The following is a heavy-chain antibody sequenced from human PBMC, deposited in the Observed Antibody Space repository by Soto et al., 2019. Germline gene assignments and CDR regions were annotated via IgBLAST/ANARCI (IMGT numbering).Heavy chain of an antibody. V-gene: IGHV1-18*01. J-gene: IGHJ4*02. CDR2: SSALNGFT. CDR3: AATTSIAIGLRD. D-gene: IGHD6-6*01. Sequence: QLQLVQSGSEVKKPGASVKVSCKTSGFTFTNYGFTWVRQAPGKGLEWMGWSSALNGFTNYAQDFQGRVTLTTDSSTNTAYMELRGLRSDDTAVYYCAATTSIAIGLRDWDQGTLVSVAS. CDR1: GFTFTNYG.